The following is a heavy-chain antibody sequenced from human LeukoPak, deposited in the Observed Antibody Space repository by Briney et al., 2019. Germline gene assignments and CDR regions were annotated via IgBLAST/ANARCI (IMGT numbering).Heavy chain of an antibody. J-gene: IGHJ5*02. D-gene: IGHD3-22*01. V-gene: IGHV3-23*01. CDR3: AKEGYDSSGYYHWFDP. CDR1: GFTFSNYA. CDR2: ISGSGGST. Sequence: GGSLRLSCAASGFTFSNYAMNWVRQAPGKGLQWVSGISGSGGSTYYADSVKGRFTISRDNSKNTLYLQMNSLRAEDTAVYYCAKEGYDSSGYYHWFDPWGQGTLVTVSS.